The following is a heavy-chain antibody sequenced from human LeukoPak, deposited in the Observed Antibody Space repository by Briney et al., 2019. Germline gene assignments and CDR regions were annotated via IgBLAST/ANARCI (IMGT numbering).Heavy chain of an antibody. CDR1: GFTFSSSA. Sequence: GGSLRLSCAASGFTFSSSAMSWVRQAPGKGLEWVSTISNNGGYTYYADSVQGRFTISRDNSKSTLCLQMNSLRAEDTAVYYLCKPIRFLCDCSCYFPYWGQGTLVTVSS. CDR3: CKPIRFLCDCSCYFPY. V-gene: IGHV3-23*01. CDR2: ISNNGGYT. D-gene: IGHD2-15*01. J-gene: IGHJ4*02.